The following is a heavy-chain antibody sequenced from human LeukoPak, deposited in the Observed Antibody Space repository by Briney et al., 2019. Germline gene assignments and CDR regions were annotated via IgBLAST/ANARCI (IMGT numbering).Heavy chain of an antibody. D-gene: IGHD3-10*01. CDR3: AKNIALAGEFYS. CDR2: MNSNSGDT. J-gene: IGHJ4*02. CDR1: GYTFTSYD. V-gene: IGHV1-8*01. Sequence: ASVKVSCKASGYTFTSYDVNWFRQATGQRLEWMGWMNSNSGDTGYAQKFQGRVSLTRDTSISTAYLELISLRSEDTAVYYCAKNIALAGEFYSXGQXXXXXXXS.